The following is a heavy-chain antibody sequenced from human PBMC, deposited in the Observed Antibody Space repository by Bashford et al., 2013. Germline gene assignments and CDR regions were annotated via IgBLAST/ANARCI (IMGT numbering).Heavy chain of an antibody. Sequence: WVRQAPGQGLEWMGWINPNPNSGATKYAEMFQGRVTMTRDTSISTAYMELSRLRSDDTAVYYCARLTIFGVVIPLWGQGTLVTVSS. CDR3: ARLTIFGVVIPL. D-gene: IGHD3-3*01. J-gene: IGHJ4*02. V-gene: IGHV1-2*02. CDR2: INPNPNSGAT.